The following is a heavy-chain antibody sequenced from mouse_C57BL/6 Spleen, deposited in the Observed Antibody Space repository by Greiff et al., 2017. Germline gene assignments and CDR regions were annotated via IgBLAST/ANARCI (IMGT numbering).Heavy chain of an antibody. V-gene: IGHV6-6*01. J-gene: IGHJ4*01. CDR2: ISNKGNNHAT. CDR3: TRRDYYCSSSYYYAMDY. Sequence: EVKLMESGGGLVQPGGSLKLSCAASGFTFSDSWMDWVRQSPEKGLEWVAEISNKGNNHATSYAESVQGRFSSSRDDSKISVYLQMNSLRAEDTGIYYCTRRDYYCSSSYYYAMDYWGKGTSVTVSS. D-gene: IGHD1-1*01. CDR1: GFTFSDSW.